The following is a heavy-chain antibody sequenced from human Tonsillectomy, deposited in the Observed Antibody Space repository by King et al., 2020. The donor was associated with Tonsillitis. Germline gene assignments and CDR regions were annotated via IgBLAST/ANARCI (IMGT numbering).Heavy chain of an antibody. D-gene: IGHD5-18*01. V-gene: IGHV5-51*01. CDR1: GYNFPSYW. CDR3: ARQKDFGTAMAPFDH. Sequence: QLVQSGPEVKKPGESLKISCKVSGYNFPSYWIGWVRQVPGKGLEWLGIIDPGDSDPRSSPSFQGQVTISDDKYISTTYLQCRSLKASDTAIYYCARQKDFGTAMAPFDHWGQGTLVTVSS. J-gene: IGHJ5*02. CDR2: IDPGDSDP.